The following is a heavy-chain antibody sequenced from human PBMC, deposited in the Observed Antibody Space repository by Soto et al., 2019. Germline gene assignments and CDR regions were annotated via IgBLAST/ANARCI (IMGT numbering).Heavy chain of an antibody. V-gene: IGHV3-15*01. CDR3: CVVKRRDQYSTSGYWFDP. Sequence: LRLSCAASGFTFSHAWMSWVRQAPGKGLEWVGRIKSKADGETKDYGAPVRGRFTVSRDDSKDTLYLQMNSLRIEDTAVYYCCVVKRRDQYSTSGYWFDPWGPGTLVTVSS. CDR2: IKSKADGETK. J-gene: IGHJ5*02. D-gene: IGHD2-15*01. CDR1: GFTFSHAW.